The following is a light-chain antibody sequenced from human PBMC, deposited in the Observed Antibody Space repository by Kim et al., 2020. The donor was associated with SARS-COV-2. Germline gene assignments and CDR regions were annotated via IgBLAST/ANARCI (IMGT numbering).Light chain of an antibody. J-gene: IGKJ2*01. CDR2: GAS. CDR1: QSVSSSY. CDR3: QQYGSS. V-gene: IGKV3-20*01. Sequence: EIVLTQSPGTLSLSPGERATLSCRPSQSVSSSYLAWYHQKPGQAPRLLIYGASSRATGIPDRFSGSGSGTNFTLTISRLEPEDFAVYFCQQYGSSFGEGTKLEI.